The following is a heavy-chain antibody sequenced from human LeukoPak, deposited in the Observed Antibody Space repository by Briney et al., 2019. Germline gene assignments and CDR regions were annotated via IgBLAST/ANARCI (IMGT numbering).Heavy chain of an antibody. V-gene: IGHV1-24*01. CDR3: TTDSGRSYFYFNF. D-gene: IGHD3-10*01. CDR1: GFGLSVLS. J-gene: IGHJ4*02. Sequence: GASVKVSCKISGFGLSVLSIHWMRQAPGKGLEWVGGIRPETGEPIYAQKFQGRVTVTEDTVTDTGYMELRSLTSDDTAVYFRTTDSGRSYFYFNFWGQGTLVTVSS. CDR2: IRPETGEP.